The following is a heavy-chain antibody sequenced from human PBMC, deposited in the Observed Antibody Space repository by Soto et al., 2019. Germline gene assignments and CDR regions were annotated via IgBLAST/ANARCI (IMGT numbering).Heavy chain of an antibody. Sequence: PGGTLCLTCCVSGFTISGNYMSGVRQAPGKGLEWVSVIYSGGSTYYADSVKGRFTISRDNSKNTLYLRMNRLRAEDTAVYYCARDWLDVWGQGTTVTVSS. CDR2: IYSGGST. V-gene: IGHV3-53*01. CDR3: ARDWLDV. J-gene: IGHJ6*02. CDR1: GFTISGNY.